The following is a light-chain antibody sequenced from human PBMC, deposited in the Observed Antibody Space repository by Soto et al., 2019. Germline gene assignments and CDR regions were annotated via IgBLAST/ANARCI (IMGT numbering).Light chain of an antibody. CDR3: QQYGSSLYT. CDR1: QSVSSSY. CDR2: DAS. V-gene: IGKV3-20*01. Sequence: EIVLTQSPGTLSLSPGERATLSCRASQSVSSSYLAWYQQKPGQAPRLLIYDASSRATGIPDRFGGSGSGTDFTLPISRLEPEDFAVYFCQQYGSSLYTFGQGTKLEIK. J-gene: IGKJ2*01.